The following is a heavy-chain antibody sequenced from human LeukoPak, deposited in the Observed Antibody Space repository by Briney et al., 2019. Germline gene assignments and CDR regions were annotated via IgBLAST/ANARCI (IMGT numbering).Heavy chain of an antibody. CDR3: ANEVRPNDY. Sequence: PGGSLRLSCAVSGFTFNSHAMCWVRQAPGEGLEWVSSIDISGGSTYYADSVKGRFTISRDNSKNTLYLQMNSLRGEDTALYFCANEVRPNDYWGQGTLVTVSS. V-gene: IGHV3-23*01. D-gene: IGHD4/OR15-4a*01. CDR1: GFTFNSHA. J-gene: IGHJ4*02. CDR2: IDISGGST.